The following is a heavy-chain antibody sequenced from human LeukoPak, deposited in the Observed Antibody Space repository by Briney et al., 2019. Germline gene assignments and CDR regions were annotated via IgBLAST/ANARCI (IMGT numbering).Heavy chain of an antibody. Sequence: SETLSLTCTLSGGSLSSSSSYWGWVRQPPGTGLEWLGSIYYSGSTYYNPSLKSRVTISVDTSKNQLSLKLSSVTAADTAVYYCARLICSSTSCLYYYYGMDVWGQGTTVTVSS. J-gene: IGHJ6*02. V-gene: IGHV4-39*01. CDR2: IYYSGST. CDR1: GGSLSSSSSY. CDR3: ARLICSSTSCLYYYYGMDV. D-gene: IGHD2-2*01.